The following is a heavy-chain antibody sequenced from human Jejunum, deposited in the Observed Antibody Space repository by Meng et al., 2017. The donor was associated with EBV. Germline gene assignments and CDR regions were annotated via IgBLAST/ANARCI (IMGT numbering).Heavy chain of an antibody. D-gene: IGHD1-20*01. Sequence: ELPAAESCGGLVQPRGSLRLSCAASGFTFGEHWMYWVSQVPGKGLVWVSRIKTDGSYTSYAASVKGRFTTSRDNAKNTLYLQMNGLRDEDTAVYYCARDYNSIPDYWGQGTLVTVSS. V-gene: IGHV3-74*01. CDR3: ARDYNSIPDY. CDR2: IKTDGSYT. CDR1: GFTFGEHW. J-gene: IGHJ4*02.